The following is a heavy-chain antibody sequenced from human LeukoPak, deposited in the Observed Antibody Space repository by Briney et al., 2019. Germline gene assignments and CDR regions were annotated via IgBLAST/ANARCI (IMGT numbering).Heavy chain of an antibody. D-gene: IGHD6-13*01. CDR3: ARDKRIAAAGTIPRYYYYYMDV. CDR1: GGSISSGSYY. Sequence: PSQTLSLTCTVSGGSISSGSYYWSWIRQPAGKGLEWIGRIYTSGSTNYNPSLKSRVTISVDTSKNQFSLKLSSVTAADTAVYYCARDKRIAAAGTIPRYYYYYMDVWGKGTTVTISS. V-gene: IGHV4-61*02. CDR2: IYTSGST. J-gene: IGHJ6*03.